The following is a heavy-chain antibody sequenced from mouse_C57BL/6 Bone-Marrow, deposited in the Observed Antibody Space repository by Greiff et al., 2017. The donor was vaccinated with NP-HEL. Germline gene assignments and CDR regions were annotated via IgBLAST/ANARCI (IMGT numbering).Heavy chain of an antibody. CDR2: IYPGSGST. V-gene: IGHV1-55*01. D-gene: IGHD2-5*01. CDR3: ARSYSSYAWFAY. Sequence: QVQLQQPGAELVKPGASVKMSCKASGYTFTSYWITWVKQRPGQGLEWIGDIYPGSGSTNYNEKFKSKATLTVDTSSSTAYMQLSSLTSEDSAVYYCARSYSSYAWFAYWGRGTLVTVSA. J-gene: IGHJ3*01. CDR1: GYTFTSYW.